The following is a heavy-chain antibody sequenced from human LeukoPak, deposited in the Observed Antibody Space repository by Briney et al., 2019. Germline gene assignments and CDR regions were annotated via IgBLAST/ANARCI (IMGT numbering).Heavy chain of an antibody. D-gene: IGHD3-22*01. Sequence: ASVKVSCKASGYTFTGYYMHWVRQAPGQGLEWMGWINPNSGGTNYAQKFQGRVTMTRDTSISTAYMELSRLRSDDTAVYHCAGSITMIVEDAFDIWGQGTMVTVSS. CDR3: AGSITMIVEDAFDI. CDR1: GYTFTGYY. V-gene: IGHV1-2*02. CDR2: INPNSGGT. J-gene: IGHJ3*02.